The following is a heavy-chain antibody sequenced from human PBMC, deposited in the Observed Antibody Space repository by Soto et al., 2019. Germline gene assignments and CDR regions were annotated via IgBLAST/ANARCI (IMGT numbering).Heavy chain of an antibody. CDR1: GFTFSSYN. V-gene: IGHV3-48*02. D-gene: IGHD4-4*01. CDR2: ISGSGSTI. Sequence: EVQLVESGGGLVQPGGSLRLSCVVPGFTFSSYNMNWVRQAPGKGLEWVTYISGSGSTIYYADSVKGRFTISRDNVKNSLYLQMNSLRDEDTAVYYCARSKYIDYWGQGTLVTVSS. CDR3: ARSKYIDY. J-gene: IGHJ4*02.